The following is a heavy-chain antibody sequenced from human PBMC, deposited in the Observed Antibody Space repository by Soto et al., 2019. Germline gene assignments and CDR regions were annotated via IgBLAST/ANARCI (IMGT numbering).Heavy chain of an antibody. CDR1: FSMYS. Sequence: EVQVVESGGGLVKPGGSLRLSCNFSFSMYSMDWVRQAPGKGLEWVASISSGSDFIKYADSVKGRFPISRDNTKNSVSLQMSSLRVEDTAMYYCTRDQGGSYDSWFDPWGRGTLVTVSS. CDR2: ISSGSDFI. CDR3: TRDQGGSYDSWFDP. V-gene: IGHV3-21*02. J-gene: IGHJ5*02. D-gene: IGHD1-26*01.